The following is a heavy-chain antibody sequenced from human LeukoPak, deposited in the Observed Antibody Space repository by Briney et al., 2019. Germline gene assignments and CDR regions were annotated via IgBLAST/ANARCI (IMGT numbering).Heavy chain of an antibody. D-gene: IGHD6-13*01. CDR1: GGYFSGYF. V-gene: IGHV4-34*01. CDR3: ARGGIAFGW. CDR2: INHSGST. Sequence: PSETLSYTHAVYGGYFSGYFWSWIRQPPGKGLELIGEINHSGSTNYNPSLKSRVTISVDTSKNPFSLKLSSVTAADTPVYYCARGGIAFGWWGQGTLVTVSS. J-gene: IGHJ4*02.